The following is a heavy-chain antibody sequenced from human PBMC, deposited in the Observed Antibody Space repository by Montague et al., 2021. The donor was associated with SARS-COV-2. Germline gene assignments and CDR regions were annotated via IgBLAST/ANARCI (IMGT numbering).Heavy chain of an antibody. J-gene: IGHJ6*02. CDR2: INSDGSST. D-gene: IGHD2-2*02. CDR1: GFTFSSYW. CDR3: ARDQPIVVVPAAIRGYYYYGMDV. V-gene: IGHV3-74*01. Sequence: SLRLSYAASGFTFSSYWMHWVRQAPGKGLVWVSRINSDGSSTSYADSVKGRFTISRDNAKNTLYLQMNSLRAEDTAVYYCARDQPIVVVPAAIRGYYYYGMDVWGQGTTVTVSS.